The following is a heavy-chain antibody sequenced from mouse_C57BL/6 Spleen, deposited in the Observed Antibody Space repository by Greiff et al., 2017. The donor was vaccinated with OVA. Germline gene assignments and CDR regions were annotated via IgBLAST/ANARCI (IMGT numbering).Heavy chain of an antibody. J-gene: IGHJ2*01. Sequence: QVQLQQSGPELVKPGASVKISCKASGYAFSSSWMNWVKQRPGKGLEWIGRLYPGDGDPNYNGKFKGKATLTADKSSSTAYMQLSSLTSEDAAVYFCAREGLITTVVATNYFDYWGQGTTLTVSS. D-gene: IGHD1-1*01. CDR2: LYPGDGDP. CDR1: GYAFSSSW. CDR3: AREGLITTVVATNYFDY. V-gene: IGHV1-82*01.